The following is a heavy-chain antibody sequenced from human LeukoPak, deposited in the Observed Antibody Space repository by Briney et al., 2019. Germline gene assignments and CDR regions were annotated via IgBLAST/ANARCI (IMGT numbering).Heavy chain of an antibody. V-gene: IGHV1-69*01. CDR3: ASTYCSGGSCYRFVY. CDR2: IIPIFGTA. D-gene: IGHD2-15*01. CDR1: GGTFSSYA. J-gene: IGHJ4*02. Sequence: SVKVSCKASGGTFSSYAISWVRQAPGQGLEWMGGIIPIFGTANYAQKFQGRVTITADESTSTAYMELSSLRSEDTAVYYCASTYCSGGSCYRFVYWGQGTLVTVSS.